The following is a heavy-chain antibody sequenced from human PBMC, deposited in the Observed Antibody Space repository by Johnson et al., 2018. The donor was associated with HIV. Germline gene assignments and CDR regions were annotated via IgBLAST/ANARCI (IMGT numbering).Heavy chain of an antibody. J-gene: IGHJ3*02. D-gene: IGHD3-3*01. V-gene: IGHV3-74*01. Sequence: EVQLVESGGSVVRPGGSLRLSCAASGFTFSSYWMHWVRQAPGKGLVWVSRINSDGSSTSYADSVKGRFTISRDNAKNTLYLQMNSLRAEDTAVYYCARDRGRAYYNFWSGTRSACAFDIWGQ. CDR3: ARDRGRAYYNFWSGTRSACAFDI. CDR2: INSDGSST. CDR1: GFTFSSYW.